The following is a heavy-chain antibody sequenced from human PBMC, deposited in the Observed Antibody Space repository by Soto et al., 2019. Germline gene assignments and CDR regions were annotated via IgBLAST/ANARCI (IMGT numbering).Heavy chain of an antibody. CDR3: AKDLEVRFLEWFYNHSPTQYFDY. CDR1: GFTLSSSA. D-gene: IGHD3-3*01. V-gene: IGHV3-23*01. CDR2: ISGSGGST. Sequence: GRSLRLSCAACGFTLSSSAMSWVRQAPGEGLEWVPAISGSGGSTYYADSVNGRVTISRDNSKNTLYLQMNILRADDTAVYYCAKDLEVRFLEWFYNHSPTQYFDYWGQGTLVTVSS. J-gene: IGHJ4*02.